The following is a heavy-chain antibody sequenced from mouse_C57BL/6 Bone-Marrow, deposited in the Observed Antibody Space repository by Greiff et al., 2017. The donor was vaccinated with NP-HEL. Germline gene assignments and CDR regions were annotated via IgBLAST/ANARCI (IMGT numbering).Heavy chain of an antibody. CDR3: EGGDYAMDY. J-gene: IGHJ4*01. Sequence: AASGIEFCRYWMSWVRRAPGKGLEWIGEINPDSRTINYAPSLKDKFIISRDNAKNTLYLQMSKVRSEDTALYYCEGGDYAMDYWGQGTSVTVSS. V-gene: IGHV4-1*01. CDR1: GIEFCRYW. CDR2: INPDSRTI.